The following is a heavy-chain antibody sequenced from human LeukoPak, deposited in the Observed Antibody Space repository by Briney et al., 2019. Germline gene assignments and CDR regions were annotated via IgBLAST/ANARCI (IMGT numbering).Heavy chain of an antibody. CDR3: ARGGPESFLSAGRYYFDY. J-gene: IGHJ4*02. CDR2: IYSSGST. V-gene: IGHV4-61*02. Sequence: SETLSLTCTVSGGSISSGTHYWTWIRQPAGKGLEWIGRIYSSGSTSYNPSLDSRVRISIDTSKNQFSLKLSSVTAADTAVYYCARGGPESFLSAGRYYFDYWGQGTLVTVSS. D-gene: IGHD1-26*01. CDR1: GGSISSGTHY.